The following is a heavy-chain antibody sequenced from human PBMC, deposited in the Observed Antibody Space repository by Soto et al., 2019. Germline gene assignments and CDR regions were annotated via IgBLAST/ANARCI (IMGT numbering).Heavy chain of an antibody. D-gene: IGHD3-10*01. Sequence: SVKVSCKASGGTFSSYAISWVRQAPGQGLEWMGGIIPIFGTANYAQKFQGRVTITADESTSTAYMELSSLRSEDTAVYYCGSQLNYYGSGSYYPNYYYGMDVWGQGTTVTVSS. CDR3: GSQLNYYGSGSYYPNYYYGMDV. CDR1: GGTFSSYA. V-gene: IGHV1-69*13. CDR2: IIPIFGTA. J-gene: IGHJ6*02.